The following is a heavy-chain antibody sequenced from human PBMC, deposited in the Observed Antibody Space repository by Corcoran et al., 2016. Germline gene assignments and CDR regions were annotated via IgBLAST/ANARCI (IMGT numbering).Heavy chain of an antibody. CDR1: GGTFSSYA. V-gene: IGHV1-69*06. CDR2: IIPIFGTA. Sequence: QVQLVQSGAEVKKPGSSVKVSCKASGGTFSSYAISWVRQAPGQGLEWMGGIIPIFGTANYAQKFQGRVTITADKSTSTAYRELSSLRSEDTAVYSCARALNYYDSSGYYGAFDIWGQGTMVTVSS. CDR3: ARALNYYDSSGYYGAFDI. D-gene: IGHD3-22*01. J-gene: IGHJ3*02.